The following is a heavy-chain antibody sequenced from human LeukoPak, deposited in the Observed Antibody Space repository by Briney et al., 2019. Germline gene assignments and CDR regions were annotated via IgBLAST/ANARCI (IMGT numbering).Heavy chain of an antibody. CDR1: GYTFTEFY. V-gene: IGHV1-69*05. CDR2: ITPIFGTA. CDR3: ARDGALTAYCGGDCYSHWFDP. Sequence: AASVKVSCKASGYTFTEFYVHWVRQAPGQGLEWMGGITPIFGTANYAQKFQGRVTITTDESTSTAYMELSSLRSEDTAVYYCARDGALTAYCGGDCYSHWFDPWGQGTLVTV. D-gene: IGHD2-21*02. J-gene: IGHJ5*02.